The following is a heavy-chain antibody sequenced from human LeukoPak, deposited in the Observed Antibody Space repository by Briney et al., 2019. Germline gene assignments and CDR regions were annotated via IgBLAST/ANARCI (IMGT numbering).Heavy chain of an antibody. CDR2: ISGSGGST. V-gene: IGHV3-23*01. J-gene: IGHJ3*02. D-gene: IGHD4-17*01. CDR1: GFTFGSYA. Sequence: GRSLRPSCAASGFTFGSYAMHWVRQAPGKGLEWVSAISGSGGSTYYADSVKGRFTISRDNSKNTLYLQMNSLRAEDTAVYYCAKGGYGDYFAFDIWGQGTMVTVSS. CDR3: AKGGYGDYFAFDI.